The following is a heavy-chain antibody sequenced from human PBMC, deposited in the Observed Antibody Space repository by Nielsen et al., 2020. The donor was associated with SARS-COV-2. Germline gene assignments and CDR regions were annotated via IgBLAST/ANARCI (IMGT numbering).Heavy chain of an antibody. V-gene: IGHV3-7*03. CDR2: INPDGTEK. J-gene: IGHJ5*02. Sequence: GEPLKISCAASGFTFSSYIMYWVRQAPGKGLEWVANINPDGTEKNYVDSVKGRFTISRDNAKNSLSLQMSTLRVEDTAVYYCARVDSTRVFAILHWFDPWGQGTLVTVSS. CDR3: ARVDSTRVFAILHWFDP. CDR1: GFTFSSYI. D-gene: IGHD2-21*01.